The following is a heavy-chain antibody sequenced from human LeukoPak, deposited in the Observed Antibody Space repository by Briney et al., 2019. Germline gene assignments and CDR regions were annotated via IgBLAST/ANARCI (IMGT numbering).Heavy chain of an antibody. V-gene: IGHV3-72*01. D-gene: IGHD3-10*01. CDR1: AFTFSDHY. CDR2: IRDKANSYTT. Sequence: GGSLRLSCVGSAFTFSDHYMDWVRQAPGKGLEWVARIRDKANSYTTEYAASVTGRYTISRDDSKNSLFLQMNSLKAEDTAVYYCAREVLMGPRYFDYWGQGTLVTVSS. J-gene: IGHJ4*02. CDR3: AREVLMGPRYFDY.